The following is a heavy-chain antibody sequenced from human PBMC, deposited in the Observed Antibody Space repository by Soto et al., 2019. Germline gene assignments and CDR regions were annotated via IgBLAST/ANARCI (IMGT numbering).Heavy chain of an antibody. CDR1: GFTFSSYA. D-gene: IGHD3-22*01. Sequence: GGSLRLSCAASGFTFSSYAMSWVRQAPGKGLEWVSAISGSGGSTYYADSVKGRFTISRDNSKNTLYLQMNSLRAEDTAVYYCAKDEHYYDSSGYSFDYWGQGTLVTVSS. CDR2: ISGSGGST. CDR3: AKDEHYYDSSGYSFDY. J-gene: IGHJ4*02. V-gene: IGHV3-23*01.